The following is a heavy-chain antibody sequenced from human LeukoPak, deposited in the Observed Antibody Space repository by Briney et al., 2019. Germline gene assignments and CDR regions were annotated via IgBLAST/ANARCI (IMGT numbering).Heavy chain of an antibody. V-gene: IGHV3-30*02. CDR3: AQDQTIFGVAPYYFVS. D-gene: IGHD3-3*01. Sequence: GGSLRLSCAASGFTFSTYGMHWVRQAPGKGLEWVAFVRDGGINKYYADSVKGRFTISRDNSRNTLYLQMNSLRNEDTAVYYCAQDQTIFGVAPYYFVSWGQGTLVTVSS. CDR2: VRDGGINK. J-gene: IGHJ4*02. CDR1: GFTFSTYG.